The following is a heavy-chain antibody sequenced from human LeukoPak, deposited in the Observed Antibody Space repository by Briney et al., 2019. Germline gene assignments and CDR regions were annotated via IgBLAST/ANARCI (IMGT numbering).Heavy chain of an antibody. V-gene: IGHV4-30-4*08. CDR2: IYYSGST. CDR3: ARGPNHSSSWYGWFDP. D-gene: IGHD6-13*01. CDR1: GGSISSGDYY. J-gene: IGHJ5*02. Sequence: SETLSLTCTVSGGSISSGDYYWSWIRQPPGKGLEWIGYIYYSGSTYYNPSLKSRVTISVDTSKNQFSLKLSSVTAADTAVYYCARGPNHSSSWYGWFDPWGQGTLVTVSS.